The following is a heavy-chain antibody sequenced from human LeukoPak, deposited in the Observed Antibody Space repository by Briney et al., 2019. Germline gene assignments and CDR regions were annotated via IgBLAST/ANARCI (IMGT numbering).Heavy chain of an antibody. D-gene: IGHD5/OR15-5a*01. J-gene: IGHJ5*02. CDR1: GGSISSHY. V-gene: IGHV4-59*11. CDR2: IYYSGSI. CDR3: AGRVSFSHWFDP. Sequence: SETLSLTCTVSGGSISSHYWSWIRQPLGKGLEWIGYIYYSGSINYNPSLKSRVTISVDTSKKQFSLKLSSVTAADTAIYYCAGRVSFSHWFDPWGQGTLVTVSS.